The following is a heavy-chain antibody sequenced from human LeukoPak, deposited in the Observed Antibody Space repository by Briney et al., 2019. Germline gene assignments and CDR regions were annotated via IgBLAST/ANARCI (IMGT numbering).Heavy chain of an antibody. D-gene: IGHD6-13*01. Sequence: ASVKVSCKASGYTFTSYGISWVRQAPGQGLEWMGWISAYNGNTNYAQKLQGRVTMTTDTPTSTAYMELRSLRSDDTAVYYCARDLSSFDAFDIWGQGTMVTVSS. V-gene: IGHV1-18*01. J-gene: IGHJ3*02. CDR2: ISAYNGNT. CDR1: GYTFTSYG. CDR3: ARDLSSFDAFDI.